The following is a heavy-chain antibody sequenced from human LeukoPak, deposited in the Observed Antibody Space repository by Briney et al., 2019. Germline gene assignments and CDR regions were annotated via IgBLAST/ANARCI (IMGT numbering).Heavy chain of an antibody. D-gene: IGHD6-6*01. CDR1: GYIFTDYW. V-gene: IGHV5-51*01. CDR2: ISPGDSDT. CDR3: ARGSSSPVRFDY. J-gene: IGHJ4*02. Sequence: GESLKISCKGSGYIFTDYWIAWVRQMPGKGLEWMGMISPGDSDTRYSPSFEGQVTISADKSISTAYLQWSSLKASDTAMYYCARGSSSPVRFDYWGQGTLVTVSS.